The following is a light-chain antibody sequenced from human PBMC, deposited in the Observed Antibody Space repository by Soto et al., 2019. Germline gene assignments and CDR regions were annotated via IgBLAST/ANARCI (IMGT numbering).Light chain of an antibody. J-gene: IGKJ5*01. Sequence: AVRMTQSPSSFSASAGDRVTITCRASQGVYSYLAWYQQKPGKAPKLLIYGASTLQSGVPSRFSGSGSGTDFTLTISCLQSEDFATYYCQQYYSYPITFGQGKRLEIK. V-gene: IGKV1-8*01. CDR2: GAS. CDR3: QQYYSYPIT. CDR1: QGVYSY.